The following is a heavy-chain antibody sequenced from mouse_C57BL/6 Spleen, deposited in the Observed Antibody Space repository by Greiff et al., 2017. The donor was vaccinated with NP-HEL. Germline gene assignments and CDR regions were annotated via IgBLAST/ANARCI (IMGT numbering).Heavy chain of an antibody. V-gene: IGHV1-42*01. Sequence: VQLQQSGPELVKPGASVKISCKASGYSFTGYYMNWVKQSPEKSLEWIGEINPSTGGTTYNQKFKAKATLTVDKSSSTASMQLKSLTSEDSAVYYCARFVYDYDGRRYYYAMDYWGQGTSVTVSS. CDR2: INPSTGGT. D-gene: IGHD2-4*01. CDR1: GYSFTGYY. J-gene: IGHJ4*01. CDR3: ARFVYDYDGRRYYYAMDY.